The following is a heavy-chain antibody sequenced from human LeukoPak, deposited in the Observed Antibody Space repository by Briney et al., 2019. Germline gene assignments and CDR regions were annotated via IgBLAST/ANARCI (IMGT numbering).Heavy chain of an antibody. CDR3: ARGLDYFDY. CDR1: GFTFNNYA. J-gene: IGHJ4*02. D-gene: IGHD6-19*01. CDR2: ISSHSNTI. Sequence: GGSLRISCAASGFTFNNYAMSWVRQAPGKGLEWVSYISSHSNTIYYADSVKGRFTISRDNAKNSLYLQMNSLRDEDTAVYYCARGLDYFDYWGQGTLVTVSS. V-gene: IGHV3-48*02.